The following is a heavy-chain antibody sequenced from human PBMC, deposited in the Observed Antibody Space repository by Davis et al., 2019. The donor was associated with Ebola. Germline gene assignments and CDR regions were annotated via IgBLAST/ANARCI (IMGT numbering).Heavy chain of an antibody. CDR3: ARDPGEYSWNDFQLDY. J-gene: IGHJ4*02. V-gene: IGHV3-53*05. D-gene: IGHD1-1*01. CDR2: IYSGGST. Sequence: SLKTPCASSGFTVSSNYMSWVRQAPGKGLEWVSVIYSGGSTYYTDSVKGRFTVSRDNSKNILYLQMNSLRPEDTALYYCARDPGEYSWNDFQLDYWGRGTLVTVSS. CDR1: GFTVSSNY.